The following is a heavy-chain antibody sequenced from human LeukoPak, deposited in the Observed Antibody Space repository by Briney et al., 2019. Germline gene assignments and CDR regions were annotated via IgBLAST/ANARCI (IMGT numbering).Heavy chain of an antibody. D-gene: IGHD2-15*01. CDR1: GGSISSVGYY. V-gene: IGHV4-31*03. Sequence: SHTLSLTCTVSGGSISSVGYYWSWIRQHPGKGLEWIGYIYYSGSTYYNPSLKSRVTISVDTSKNQFSLKLSSVTAADTAVYYCAREVAASFDYWGQGTLVTVSS. J-gene: IGHJ4*02. CDR2: IYYSGST. CDR3: AREVAASFDY.